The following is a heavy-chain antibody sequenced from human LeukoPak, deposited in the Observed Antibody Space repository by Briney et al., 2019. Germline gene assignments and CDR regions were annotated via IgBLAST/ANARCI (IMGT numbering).Heavy chain of an antibody. CDR1: GGSISSYY. Sequence: SETLSLTCTVSGGSISSYYWSWIRQPPGKGLEWIGYIHYSGSTHYNPSLKSRVTISVDTSKNLFSLKLSSLTAADTAVYYCARHRIVAAGLFDFDYWGQGTLVTVSS. CDR2: IHYSGST. V-gene: IGHV4-59*08. CDR3: ARHRIVAAGLFDFDY. J-gene: IGHJ4*02. D-gene: IGHD6-13*01.